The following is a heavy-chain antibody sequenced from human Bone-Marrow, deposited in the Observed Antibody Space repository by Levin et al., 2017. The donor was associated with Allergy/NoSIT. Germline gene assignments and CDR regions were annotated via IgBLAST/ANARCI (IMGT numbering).Heavy chain of an antibody. J-gene: IGHJ6*02. V-gene: IGHV3-15*01. CDR1: TFTFSNAY. CDR3: TTEGISGSRWYYNGMDV. CDR2: IKSIRDGGTT. D-gene: IGHD1-20*01. Sequence: GGSLRLSCAASTFTFSNAYMTWVRQAPGKGLEWIGRIKSIRDGGTTDYAAPVKGRFTISRDDSRNTVYLQMNSLITEDSGVYYCTTEGISGSRWYYNGMDVWGQGTTVTVSS.